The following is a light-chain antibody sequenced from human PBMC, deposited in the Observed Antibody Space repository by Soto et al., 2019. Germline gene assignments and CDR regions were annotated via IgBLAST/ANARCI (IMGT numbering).Light chain of an antibody. CDR3: AAWDDSLNGPV. V-gene: IGLV2-14*01. J-gene: IGLJ3*02. CDR1: SSDVGYYDF. CDR2: EVS. Sequence: QSALTQPASVSGSPGQSITISCTGTSSDVGYYDFVSWYQQHPGKAPKLIIYEVSNRPSGVSDRFSASKSGNTASLTISGLQAEDEADYHCAAWDDSLNGPVFGGGTKLTVL.